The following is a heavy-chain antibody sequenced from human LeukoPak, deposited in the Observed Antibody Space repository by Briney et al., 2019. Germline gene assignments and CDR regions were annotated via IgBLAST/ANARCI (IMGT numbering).Heavy chain of an antibody. D-gene: IGHD3-22*01. CDR3: ARMRGYYDSSGYYGPFDY. J-gene: IGHJ4*02. Sequence: PGGSLRLSCAASGFTFSSYAMHWVRQAPGKGLEWVAVISYDGSNKYYADSVKGRFTISRDNSKNTLYLQMNSLRAEDTAVYYCARMRGYYDSSGYYGPFDYWGQGTLVTVSS. CDR2: ISYDGSNK. V-gene: IGHV3-30*01. CDR1: GFTFSSYA.